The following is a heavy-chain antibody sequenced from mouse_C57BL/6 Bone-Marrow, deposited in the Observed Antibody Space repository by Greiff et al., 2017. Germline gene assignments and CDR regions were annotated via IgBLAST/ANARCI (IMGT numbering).Heavy chain of an antibody. CDR1: GYTFTSYW. CDR3: AGNDGCRRYYAMNY. V-gene: IGHV1-64*01. Sequence: QVQLQQPGAELVKPGASVKLSCKASGYTFTSYWMHWVKQRPGQGLEWIGMIHPNSGSTNYNEKFKSKATLTVDKSSSTAYLQLSSLTSEDYACFYCAGNDGCRRYYAMNYGGKGTSVTVSS. J-gene: IGHJ4*01. D-gene: IGHD1-1*01. CDR2: IHPNSGST.